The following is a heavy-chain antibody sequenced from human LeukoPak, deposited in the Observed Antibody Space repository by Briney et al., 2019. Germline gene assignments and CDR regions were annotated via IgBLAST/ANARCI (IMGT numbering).Heavy chain of an antibody. CDR2: IYYSGST. Sequence: SETLSLTCTVSGGSISSYYWSWIRQPPGKGLEWIGHIYYSGSTNYDPSLKSRVTISVDTSKNQFSLKLSSVTAADTAVYYCARHLYFEDSSGYYSYSFDYWGQGTLVTVSS. CDR1: GGSISSYY. D-gene: IGHD3-22*01. CDR3: ARHLYFEDSSGYYSYSFDY. V-gene: IGHV4-59*08. J-gene: IGHJ4*02.